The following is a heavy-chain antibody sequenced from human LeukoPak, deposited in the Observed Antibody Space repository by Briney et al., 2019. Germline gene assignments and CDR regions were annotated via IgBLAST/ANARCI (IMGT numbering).Heavy chain of an antibody. J-gene: IGHJ5*02. CDR2: INPNSGGT. V-gene: IGHV1-2*02. Sequence: ASVKVSCKASGYTSTGYYMHWVRQAPGQGLEWMGWINPNSGGTNYAQKLQGRVTMTRDTSISTAYMELSRLRSDDTAVYYCAKEGVPAAMIGWFDPWGQGTLVTVSS. CDR3: AKEGVPAAMIGWFDP. D-gene: IGHD2-2*01. CDR1: GYTSTGYY.